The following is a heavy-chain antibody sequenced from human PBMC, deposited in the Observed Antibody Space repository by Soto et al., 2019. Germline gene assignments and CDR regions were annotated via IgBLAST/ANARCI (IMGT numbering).Heavy chain of an antibody. J-gene: IGHJ1*01. D-gene: IGHD2-21*01. CDR2: INQDGSEK. Sequence: EVHLVKSGGGLVQPGGSLRLSCAASGFTFSTSWMDWVRQTPGKGLEWVANINQDGSEKNYVDSVKGRFTISRDNAKNSLFLQMSSLTAEDSALYYCTTYLDFWGQGTLVTVSS. CDR3: TTYLDF. CDR1: GFTFSTSW. V-gene: IGHV3-7*03.